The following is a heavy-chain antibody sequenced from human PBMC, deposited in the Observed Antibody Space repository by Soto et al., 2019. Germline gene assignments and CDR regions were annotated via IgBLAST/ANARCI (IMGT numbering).Heavy chain of an antibody. V-gene: IGHV3-74*01. CDR2: INSDGSST. J-gene: IGHJ4*02. Sequence: GGSLRLSSAASGFSFRTYWMHWVRHVAGKGPVWVSRINSDGSSTDYADSVKGRFTISRDNAKNSLYLQMNSLRTEDTAVYYCTTPVMGTVTLYYFDYWGRGTLVTVSS. D-gene: IGHD4-17*01. CDR1: GFSFRTYW. CDR3: TTPVMGTVTLYYFDY.